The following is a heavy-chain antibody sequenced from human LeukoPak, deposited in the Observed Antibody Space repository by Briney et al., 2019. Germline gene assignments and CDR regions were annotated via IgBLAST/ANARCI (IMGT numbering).Heavy chain of an antibody. D-gene: IGHD3-10*01. J-gene: IGHJ5*02. Sequence: SETLSLTCTVSGYSINSAYYWGWIRQPPGKGLEWIGTMYHSGITYYNLSLKSRVTISVDTSKNQFSLKLNSVTAVDTAVYYCARLTPGKNWFDPWGHGTLVTVS. CDR3: ARLTPGKNWFDP. CDR1: GYSINSAYY. CDR2: MYHSGIT. V-gene: IGHV4-38-2*02.